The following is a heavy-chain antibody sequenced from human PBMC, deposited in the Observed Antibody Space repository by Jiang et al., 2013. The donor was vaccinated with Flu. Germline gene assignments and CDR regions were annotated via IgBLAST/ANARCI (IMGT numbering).Heavy chain of an antibody. V-gene: IGHV1-69*01. Sequence: KASGGTFSSYAISWVRQAPGQGLEWMGGIIPIFGTANYAQKFQGRVTITADESTSTAYMELSSLRSEDTAVYYCASDYYDSSGHPLGAFDIWGQGTMVTVSS. J-gene: IGHJ3*02. CDR3: ASDYYDSSGHPLGAFDI. D-gene: IGHD3-22*01. CDR1: GGTFSSYA. CDR2: IIPIFGTA.